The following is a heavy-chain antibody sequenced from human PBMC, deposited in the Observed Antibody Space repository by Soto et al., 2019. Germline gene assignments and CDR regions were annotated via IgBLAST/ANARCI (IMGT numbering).Heavy chain of an antibody. CDR1: GYTFTSYA. CDR3: VSSGGSYYDGMDV. Sequence: QVQLVQSGAGVKKPGASVKVSCKASGYTFTSYAMHWVRQAPGQRLEWMGWINAGNGNTKYSQKFQGRDTITRDTSASTAYRELSSLRSEDTAVDYCVSSGGSYYDGMDVWGQWTTVTVSS. D-gene: IGHD2-15*01. J-gene: IGHJ6*02. CDR2: INAGNGNT. V-gene: IGHV1-3*01.